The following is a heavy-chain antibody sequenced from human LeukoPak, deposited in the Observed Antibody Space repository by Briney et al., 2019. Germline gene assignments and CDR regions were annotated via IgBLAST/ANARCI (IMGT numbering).Heavy chain of an antibody. Sequence: GASVKVSCKASGYTFIGYYIHWVRQAPGQGLEWMGWINPNSGDTNYAQMFQGWVTMTRDTSISTAYMELSRLRSDDTAVYYCARGPLRLGDPPTFDYWGQGTLVTVPS. J-gene: IGHJ4*02. CDR1: GYTFIGYY. V-gene: IGHV1-2*04. CDR3: ARGPLRLGDPPTFDY. CDR2: INPNSGDT. D-gene: IGHD3-16*01.